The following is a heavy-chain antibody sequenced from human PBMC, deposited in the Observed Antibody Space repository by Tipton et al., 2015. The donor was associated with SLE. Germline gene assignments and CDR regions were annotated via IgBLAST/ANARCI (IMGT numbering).Heavy chain of an antibody. CDR2: ISAYNGNT. CDR3: ARSLVVAAWGYYYYYMDV. CDR1: GYTFTSYY. D-gene: IGHD2-15*01. J-gene: IGHJ6*03. Sequence: QSGPEVKKPGASVKVSCKASGYTFTSYYMHWVRQAPGQGLEWMGWISAYNGNTNYAQKLQGRVTMTTDTSTSTAYMELRSLRSDDTAVYYCARSLVVAAWGYYYYYMDVWGKGTTVTVSS. V-gene: IGHV1-18*04.